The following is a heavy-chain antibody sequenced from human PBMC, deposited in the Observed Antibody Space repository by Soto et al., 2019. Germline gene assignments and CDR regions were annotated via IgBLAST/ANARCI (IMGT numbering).Heavy chain of an antibody. CDR2: VYYSGTT. D-gene: IGHD3-9*01. CDR3: AIHTDDILTDNEALDI. V-gene: IGHV4-59*08. J-gene: IGHJ3*02. CDR1: GGSINNYY. Sequence: PSETLSLTCTVSGGSINNYYWSWIRQSPGKGLEWIGYVYYSGTTNYNPTLKSRITILVDTSENQFSLKLTSVTAADTAVYYCAIHTDDILTDNEALDIWSQGTLVT.